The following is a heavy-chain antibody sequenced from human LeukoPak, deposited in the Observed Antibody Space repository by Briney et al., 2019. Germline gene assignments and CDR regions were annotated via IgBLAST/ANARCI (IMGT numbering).Heavy chain of an antibody. V-gene: IGHV4-59*01. CDR3: ARGGTAMVSY. CDR1: GGPISSYY. D-gene: IGHD5-18*01. CDR2: IYYSGST. J-gene: IGHJ4*02. Sequence: SETLSLTCTVSGGPISSYYWSWIRQPPGKGLEWIGYIYYSGSTNYNPSLKSRVTISVDTSKNQFSLKLSSVTAADTAVYYCARGGTAMVSYWGQGTLVTVSS.